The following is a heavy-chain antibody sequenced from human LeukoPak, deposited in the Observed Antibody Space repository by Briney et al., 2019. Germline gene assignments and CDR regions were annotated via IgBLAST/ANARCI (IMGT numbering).Heavy chain of an antibody. J-gene: IGHJ3*02. Sequence: SETLSLTCTVSGGSISSSSYYWGWIRQPPGKGLEWIGSIYYSGSTYYNPSLKSRVTISVDTSKNQFSLKLSSVTAADTAVYYCARSTPVIVGAPGAFDIWGQGTMVTVSS. CDR3: ARSTPVIVGAPGAFDI. V-gene: IGHV4-39*01. CDR1: GGSISSSSYY. D-gene: IGHD1-26*01. CDR2: IYYSGST.